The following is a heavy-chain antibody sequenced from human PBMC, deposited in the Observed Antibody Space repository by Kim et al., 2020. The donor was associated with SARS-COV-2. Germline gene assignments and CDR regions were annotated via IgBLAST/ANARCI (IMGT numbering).Heavy chain of an antibody. J-gene: IGHJ4*02. CDR2: IDPKTGGT. CDR3: VRDRLSSALRGG. Sequence: ASVKVSCKASGYTFTDYYLQWVRQAPGHGPEWMGWIDPKTGGTDYAQKFQGRVTFTSDTSINTVYVELRSLTFDDTAVYYCVRDRLSSALRGGWGQGAQVTVSS. V-gene: IGHV1-2*02. CDR1: GYTFTDYY. D-gene: IGHD3-16*01.